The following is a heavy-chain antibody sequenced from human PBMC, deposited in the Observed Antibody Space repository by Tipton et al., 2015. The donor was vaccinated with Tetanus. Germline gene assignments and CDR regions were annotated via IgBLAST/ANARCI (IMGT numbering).Heavy chain of an antibody. CDR3: AGYRVGWGGRGY. CDR2: IYYSGST. V-gene: IGHV4-39*07. CDR1: GGSISSSNYY. D-gene: IGHD5-24*01. Sequence: TLSLTCTVSGGSISSSNYYWGWIRQPPGKGLEWIGRIYYSGSTSYNPSLKSRVTISVDTSKNQFSLTLNSVTAADTAVYFCAGYRVGWGGRGYWGQGTLVTVSS. J-gene: IGHJ4*02.